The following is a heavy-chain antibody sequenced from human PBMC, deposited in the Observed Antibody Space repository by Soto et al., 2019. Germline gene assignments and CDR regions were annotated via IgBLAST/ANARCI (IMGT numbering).Heavy chain of an antibody. V-gene: IGHV3-30-3*01. D-gene: IGHD3-16*01. CDR2: MSYDGSNK. Sequence: QVQLVESGGGVVQPGRSLRLSCAASGFTFSSYAMHWVRRAPGKGLEWMAVMSYDGSNKYYADSVKGRVTISRDNSKNTLYLQMNSLRPEDTALYCCARDGGAYWGQGTLLIVSS. CDR1: GFTFSSYA. J-gene: IGHJ4*02. CDR3: ARDGGAY.